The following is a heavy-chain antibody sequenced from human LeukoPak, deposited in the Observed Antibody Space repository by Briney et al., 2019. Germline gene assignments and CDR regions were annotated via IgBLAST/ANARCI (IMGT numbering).Heavy chain of an antibody. CDR2: IYHSGST. CDR3: AICWGDYVPCDAFNI. D-gene: IGHD4-17*01. V-gene: IGHV4-30-2*01. CDR1: GGSISSGGYS. Sequence: PSETLSLTCTVSGGSISSGGYSWSWIRQPPGQGLEWIGYIYHSGSTYYNPSLKSRVTISVDRSKNQFSLKLSSVTAADTAVYYCAICWGDYVPCDAFNIWGQGTMVTVSS. J-gene: IGHJ3*02.